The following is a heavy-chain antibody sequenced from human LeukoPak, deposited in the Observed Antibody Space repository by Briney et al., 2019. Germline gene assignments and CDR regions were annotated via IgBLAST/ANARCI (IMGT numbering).Heavy chain of an antibody. D-gene: IGHD3-10*01. J-gene: IGHJ6*03. V-gene: IGHV4-39*07. CDR2: IYYSGST. CDR3: AREKGEGLAYYYYYMDV. CDR1: GGSISSSSYY. Sequence: SETLSLTCTVSGGSISSSSYYWGWIRQPPGKGLEWIGSIYYSGSTYYNPSLKSRVTISVDTSKNQFSLKLSSVTAADTAVYYCAREKGEGLAYYYYYMDVWGKGTTVTVSS.